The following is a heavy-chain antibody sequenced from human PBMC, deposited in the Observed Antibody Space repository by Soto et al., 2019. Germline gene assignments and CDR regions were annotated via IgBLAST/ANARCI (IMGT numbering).Heavy chain of an antibody. J-gene: IGHJ4*02. CDR1: GFSLSTYDMG. Sequence: QITLKESGPTLVRPAQTLTLTCDFSGFSLSTYDMGVAWIRQPPGKALQWLALIYWDDDKRYSPSLKDSLAISKDTSSNQVVLTITNMDPGDTATYFCAHAGDYDLLTFDHWGPGTLVTVSS. V-gene: IGHV2-5*02. CDR3: AHAGDYDLLTFDH. D-gene: IGHD4-17*01. CDR2: IYWDDDK.